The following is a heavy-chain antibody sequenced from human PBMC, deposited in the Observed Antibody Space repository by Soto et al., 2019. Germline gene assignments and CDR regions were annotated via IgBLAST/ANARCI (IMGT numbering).Heavy chain of an antibody. D-gene: IGHD6-13*01. V-gene: IGHV4-34*01. CDR3: ARSAAGFFDY. J-gene: IGHJ4*02. Sequence: QVQLQQWGAGLLKPSETLSLTCAVYGGSFSGYYWSWIRQPPGKGLEWIGEINHSGSTNYNPSLKSRVPISVDTSKNQFSLKLSSVTAADTAVYYCARSAAGFFDYWGQGTLVTVSS. CDR1: GGSFSGYY. CDR2: INHSGST.